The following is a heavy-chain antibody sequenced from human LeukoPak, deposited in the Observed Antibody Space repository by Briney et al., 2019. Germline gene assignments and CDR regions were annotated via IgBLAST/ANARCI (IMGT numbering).Heavy chain of an antibody. V-gene: IGHV4-34*01. Sequence: SETLSLTCAVYGGSFSGYYWSWIRQPPGKGLEWIGEINHSGSTNYNPSLKSRVTISVDTSKNQFSLKLSSVTAADTAVYYCARDTTTMSIRYYYYGMDVWGQGTTVTVSS. CDR3: ARDTTTMSIRYYYYGMDV. J-gene: IGHJ6*02. CDR2: INHSGST. D-gene: IGHD6-6*01. CDR1: GGSFSGYY.